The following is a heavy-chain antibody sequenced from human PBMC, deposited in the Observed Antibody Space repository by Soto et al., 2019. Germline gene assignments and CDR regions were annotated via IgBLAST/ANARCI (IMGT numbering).Heavy chain of an antibody. CDR3: ARGMGRYFDL. Sequence: QVQLQESGPGLVKPSETLSLTCTVSGDFISNFYWSWIRQPAGKGLQSLGRISASGRSNYNPNLHSRVAMSLDTSKNQFSLRLTSLSAADTAVYFCARGMGRYFDLWGRGTLVTVCS. D-gene: IGHD2-8*01. J-gene: IGHJ2*01. V-gene: IGHV4-4*07. CDR2: ISASGRS. CDR1: GDFISNFY.